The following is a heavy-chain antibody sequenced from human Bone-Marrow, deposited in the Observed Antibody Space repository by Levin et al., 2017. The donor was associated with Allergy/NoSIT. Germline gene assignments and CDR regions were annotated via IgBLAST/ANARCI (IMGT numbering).Heavy chain of an antibody. CDR1: GFTVSYNY. J-gene: IGHJ3*01. CDR3: ASDRDYGDWKAFDV. V-gene: IGHV3-53*01. CDR2: ISTGGRT. Sequence: AGESLKISCAASGFTVSYNYMSWVRQAPGKGLEWVSVISTGGRTYYADSVKGRFTISRDTSQNTLFLQMTSLRAEDTAIYYCASDRDYGDWKAFDVWGQGTMVTVSS. D-gene: IGHD4-17*01.